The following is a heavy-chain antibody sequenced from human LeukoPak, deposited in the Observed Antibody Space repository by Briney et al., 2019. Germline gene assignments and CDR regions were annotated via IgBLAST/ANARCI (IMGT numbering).Heavy chain of an antibody. CDR1: GFTFSSYA. J-gene: IGHJ3*02. Sequence: GGSLRLSCAASGFTFSSYAMSWVRQAPGKGLEWVSAISGSGGSTYYADSVKGRFTISRDNSKNSLYLQMNSLRAEDTAVYYCARTTYGDYGGGGAFDIWGQGTMVTVSS. CDR2: ISGSGGST. V-gene: IGHV3-23*01. CDR3: ARTTYGDYGGGGAFDI. D-gene: IGHD4-17*01.